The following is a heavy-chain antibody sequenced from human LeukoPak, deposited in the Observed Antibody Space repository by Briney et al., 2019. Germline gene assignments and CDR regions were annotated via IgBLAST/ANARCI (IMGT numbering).Heavy chain of an antibody. CDR3: AKHGRLTDHYYYYMDV. V-gene: IGHV3-23*01. CDR2: ISGSGGST. J-gene: IGHJ6*03. Sequence: GGSLRLSCAASGFTFSSYAISWVRQAPGKGLEWVSGISGSGGSTYYADSVKGRFTISRDNSKNTLYLQMNSLRAEDTAVYYCAKHGRLTDHYYYYMDVWGKGTTVTVSS. CDR1: GFTFSSYA. D-gene: IGHD4/OR15-4a*01.